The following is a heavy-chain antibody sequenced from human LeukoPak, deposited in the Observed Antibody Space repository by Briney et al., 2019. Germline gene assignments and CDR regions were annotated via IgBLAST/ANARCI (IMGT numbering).Heavy chain of an antibody. CDR1: GFTVSSNY. V-gene: IGHV3-23*01. CDR3: AKLNSGFGELLALDY. Sequence: GGSLRLSCAASGFTVSSNYMSWVRQAPGKGLEWVSVISGSGGSTYYADSVKGRFTISRDNSKNTLYLQMNSLRAEDTAVYYCAKLNSGFGELLALDYWGQGTLVTVSS. J-gene: IGHJ4*02. CDR2: ISGSGGST. D-gene: IGHD3-10*01.